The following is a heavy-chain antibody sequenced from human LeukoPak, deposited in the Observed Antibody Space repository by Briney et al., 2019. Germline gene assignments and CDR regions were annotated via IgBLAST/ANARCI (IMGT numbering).Heavy chain of an antibody. CDR1: GFTFSSYG. CDR3: AKEPGYYYDSSGYSEH. CDR2: ISYDGSNK. J-gene: IGHJ1*01. Sequence: GGSLRLSCAASGFTFSSYGMHWVRQAPGKGLEWVAVISYDGSNKYYADSVKGRFTISRDNSKNALYLQMNSLRAEDTAVYCCAKEPGYYYDSSGYSEHWGQGTLVTVSS. D-gene: IGHD3-22*01. V-gene: IGHV3-30*18.